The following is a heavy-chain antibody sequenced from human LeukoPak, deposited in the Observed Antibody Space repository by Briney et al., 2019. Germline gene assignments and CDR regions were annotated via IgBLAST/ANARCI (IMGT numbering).Heavy chain of an antibody. CDR1: GGSISSSSYY. J-gene: IGHJ4*02. CDR3: ARDSYGPPDY. V-gene: IGHV4-39*02. D-gene: IGHD5-18*01. Sequence: SETLSLTCTVPGGSISSSSYYWGWIRQPPGKGLEWIGSIYYSGSTYYNPSLKSRVTISVDTSKNQFSLKLSSVTAADTAVYYCARDSYGPPDYWGQGTLVTVSS. CDR2: IYYSGST.